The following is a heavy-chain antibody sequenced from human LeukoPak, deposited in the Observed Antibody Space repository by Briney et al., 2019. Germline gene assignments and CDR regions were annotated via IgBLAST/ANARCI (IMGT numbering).Heavy chain of an antibody. CDR3: ARDRGYYDSSGYYEGSHYYGMDV. J-gene: IGHJ6*02. Sequence: SGTLSLTCAVSGGSISSSNWWSWVRQPPGKGLEWIGEIYHSGSTNYNPSLKSRVTISVDRSKNQFSLKLSSVTAADTAVYYCARDRGYYDSSGYYEGSHYYGMDVWGQGTTVTVSS. CDR1: GGSISSSNW. D-gene: IGHD3-22*01. V-gene: IGHV4-4*02. CDR2: IYHSGST.